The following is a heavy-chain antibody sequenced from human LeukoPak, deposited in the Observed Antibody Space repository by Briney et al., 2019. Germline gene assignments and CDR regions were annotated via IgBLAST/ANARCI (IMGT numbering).Heavy chain of an antibody. CDR2: IGADNDST. Sequence: GASVKVSCKASGYIFTSYGITWVRQAPGQGLEWMGWIGADNDSTKYAQKFQGRVTMTTDTSTSTAYMELRSLRSDDTDDTAVYYCARDHRRDSSGYYPYYYYYMDVWGKGTTVTVSS. J-gene: IGHJ6*03. D-gene: IGHD3-22*01. V-gene: IGHV1-18*01. CDR1: GYIFTSYG. CDR3: ARDHRRDSSGYYPYYYYYMDV.